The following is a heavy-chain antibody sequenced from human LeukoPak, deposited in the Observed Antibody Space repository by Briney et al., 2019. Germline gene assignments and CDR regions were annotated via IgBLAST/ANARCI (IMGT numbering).Heavy chain of an antibody. J-gene: IGHJ4*02. CDR1: GGSISSYY. Sequence: SQTLSLTCTVSGGSISSYYWSWIRQPPGKGLEWIGYIYYSGSTNYNPSLKSRVTISVDTSKNQFSLKLSSVTAADTAVYYCARGIAAAGDYWGQGTLVTVSS. V-gene: IGHV4-59*08. CDR3: ARGIAAAGDY. CDR2: IYYSGST. D-gene: IGHD6-13*01.